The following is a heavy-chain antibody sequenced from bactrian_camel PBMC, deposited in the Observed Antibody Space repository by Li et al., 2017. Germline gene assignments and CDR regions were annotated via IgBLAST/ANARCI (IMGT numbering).Heavy chain of an antibody. CDR2: ISRPGDSA. J-gene: IGHJ4*01. CDR3: VRELNGAATGYGY. V-gene: IGHV3S1*01. Sequence: HVQLVESGGGLVQPGGSLRLSCAASGFTFSNYWMFWVRQAPGKGLEWVSSISRPGDSAYYVDIVQGRFTVSRDNAKNTMYLQMNSLKPEDAAVYYCVRELNGAATGYGYWGQGTQVTVS. CDR1: GFTFSNYW. D-gene: IGHD3*01.